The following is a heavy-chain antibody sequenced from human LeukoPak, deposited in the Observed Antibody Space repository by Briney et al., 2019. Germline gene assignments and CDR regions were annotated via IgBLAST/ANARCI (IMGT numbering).Heavy chain of an antibody. J-gene: IGHJ4*02. V-gene: IGHV3-74*01. CDR2: INSDGSST. CDR1: GFTFSSCW. D-gene: IGHD5-18*01. CDR3: ARVYSYGYFYFDY. Sequence: GGSLRLSCAASGFTFSSCWMHWVRQAPGKGLVWVSRINSDGSSTSYADSVKGRFTISRDNAKNTLYLQMNSLRAEDTAVYYCARVYSYGYFYFDYWGQGTLVTVSS.